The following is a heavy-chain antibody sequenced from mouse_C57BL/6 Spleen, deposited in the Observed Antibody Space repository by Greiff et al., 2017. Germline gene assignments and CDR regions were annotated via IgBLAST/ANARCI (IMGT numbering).Heavy chain of an antibody. CDR3: ARRGWEAMDY. D-gene: IGHD2-3*01. V-gene: IGHV1-26*01. CDR2: INPNNGGT. CDR1: GYTFTDYY. Sequence: VQLQQSGPELVKPGASVKISCKASGYTFTDYYMNWVKQSHGKSLEWIGDINPNNGGTSYNQKFKGKATLTVDKSSSTAYMELRSLTSEDSAVYYCARRGWEAMDYWGQGTSVTVSS. J-gene: IGHJ4*01.